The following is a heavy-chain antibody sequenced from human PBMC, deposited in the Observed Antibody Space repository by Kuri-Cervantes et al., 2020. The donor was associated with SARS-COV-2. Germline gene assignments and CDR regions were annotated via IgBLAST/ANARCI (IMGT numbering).Heavy chain of an antibody. CDR3: ARGRVGVQDF. J-gene: IGHJ4*02. Sequence: GESLKISCAASGLTFNNYAMHWVRQTPGEGLEWVAITSYDGSTKYYAESVKVRFTISRDNSKNTLYLQMNNLRGEDTAVYFCARGRVGVQDFWDQGTLVTVSS. D-gene: IGHD2-21*01. CDR1: GLTFNNYA. V-gene: IGHV3-30-3*01. CDR2: TSYDGSTK.